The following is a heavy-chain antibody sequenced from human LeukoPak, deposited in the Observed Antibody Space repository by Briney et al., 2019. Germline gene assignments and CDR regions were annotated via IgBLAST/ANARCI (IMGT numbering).Heavy chain of an antibody. J-gene: IGHJ4*02. D-gene: IGHD2-8*01. CDR2: INPRGST. Sequence: PPETLSLTCGVYGGSFSGYYWSWIRQPPGKGLEWIGEINPRGSTNYNPSLKSRVTLSADTSKNQFSLTLNSVTAADTAVYYCARRMLGYYFDYWGQGTRVTVSS. CDR3: ARRMLGYYFDY. V-gene: IGHV4-34*01. CDR1: GGSFSGYY.